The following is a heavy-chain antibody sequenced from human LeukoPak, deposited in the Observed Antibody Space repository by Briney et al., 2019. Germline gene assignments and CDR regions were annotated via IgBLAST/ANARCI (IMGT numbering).Heavy chain of an antibody. V-gene: IGHV1-8*01. CDR1: GYPFTKWE. Sequence: GASVTVSCNTSGYPFTKWEINWVRQAAGQGLEWLGWVHPDNGNTYYAQRFRGRVTMSRDTSTTTAYMELSGLRSNDTAVYFCATGPRNDPWGQGTLVTVSS. D-gene: IGHD1-14*01. CDR2: VHPDNGNT. CDR3: ATGPRNDP. J-gene: IGHJ5*02.